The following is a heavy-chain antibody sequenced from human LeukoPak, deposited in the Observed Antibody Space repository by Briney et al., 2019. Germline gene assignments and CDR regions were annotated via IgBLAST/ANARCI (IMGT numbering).Heavy chain of an antibody. V-gene: IGHV4-34*01. CDR1: GGSFSGYY. D-gene: IGHD6-13*01. CDR3: ARDVSRYSSSWRVVLDY. J-gene: IGHJ4*02. Sequence: SETLSLTCAVYGGSFSGYYWSWIRQPPGKGLEWIGEINHSGSTNYNPSLKSRVTISVDTSKNQFSLKLSSVTAADTAVYYCARDVSRYSSSWRVVLDYWGRGTLVTVSS. CDR2: INHSGST.